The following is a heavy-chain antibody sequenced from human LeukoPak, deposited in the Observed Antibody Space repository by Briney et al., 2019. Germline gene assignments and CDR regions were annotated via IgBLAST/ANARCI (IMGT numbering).Heavy chain of an antibody. Sequence: ASVKVSCKASGYSFTSYGITWVRQAPGQGLEWMGWISAYNGNTNYAQKLQGRVTMTTDTSTSTAYMELRSLRSDDTAVYYCARADILTGYYRPYYFDYWGQGTLVTVSS. CDR1: GYSFTSYG. CDR3: ARADILTGYYRPYYFDY. CDR2: ISAYNGNT. D-gene: IGHD3-9*01. J-gene: IGHJ4*02. V-gene: IGHV1-18*01.